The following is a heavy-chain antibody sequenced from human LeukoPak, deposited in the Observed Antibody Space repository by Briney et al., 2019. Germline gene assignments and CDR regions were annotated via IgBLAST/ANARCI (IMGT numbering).Heavy chain of an antibody. J-gene: IGHJ5*02. D-gene: IGHD3-10*01. CDR3: ARDASGSYLSWFDP. CDR2: IYYSGST. CDR1: GGSINSYY. Sequence: SETLSLTCTVSGGSINSYYWSWIRQPPGKGLEWIGYIYYSGSTNYNPSLKSRVTISVDTSKNQFSLKLSSVTAADTAVYYCARDASGSYLSWFDPWGQGTLVTVSS. V-gene: IGHV4-59*12.